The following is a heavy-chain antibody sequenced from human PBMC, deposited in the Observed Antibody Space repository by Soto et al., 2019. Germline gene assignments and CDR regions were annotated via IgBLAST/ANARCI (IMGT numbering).Heavy chain of an antibody. CDR1: GFTFSNAW. CDR3: AKETRSYTVTNFDF. J-gene: IGHJ4*02. Sequence: GGSLRLSCAASGFTFSNAWMNWVRQAPGKGLEWVGRIKSKTDGGTTDYAAPVKGRFTISRDDSKNTLYLQMNSLKTEDTAVYYCAKETRSYTVTNFDFWRQGSLVTV. D-gene: IGHD4-17*01. V-gene: IGHV3-15*07. CDR2: IKSKTDGGTT.